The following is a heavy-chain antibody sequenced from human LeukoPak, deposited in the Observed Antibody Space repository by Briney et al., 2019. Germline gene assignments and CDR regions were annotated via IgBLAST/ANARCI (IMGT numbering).Heavy chain of an antibody. D-gene: IGHD6-13*01. Sequence: GGSLRLSCAASGFSFSSYSMNWVRQAPGKGLEWVSSISSSSSYINYADSVKGRFTISRDNAKNSLYLQMNSLRAEDTAVYYCARVISWGQQLDYGMDVWGQGTTVTVSS. CDR3: ARVISWGQQLDYGMDV. CDR1: GFSFSSYS. V-gene: IGHV3-21*01. J-gene: IGHJ6*02. CDR2: ISSSSSYI.